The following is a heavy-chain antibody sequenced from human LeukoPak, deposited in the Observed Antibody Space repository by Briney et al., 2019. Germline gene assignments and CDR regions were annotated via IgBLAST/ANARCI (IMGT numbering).Heavy chain of an antibody. Sequence: PSETLSLTCAVYGGSFSGYYWSWIRQPPGKGLEWIGEINHSGSTNYNPSLKSRVTISVDTSKNQFSLKLSSVTAADTAVYYCASLRELFVVNWGQGTLVTVSS. J-gene: IGHJ4*02. D-gene: IGHD3-10*01. CDR3: ASLRELFVVN. CDR2: INHSGST. CDR1: GGSFSGYY. V-gene: IGHV4-34*01.